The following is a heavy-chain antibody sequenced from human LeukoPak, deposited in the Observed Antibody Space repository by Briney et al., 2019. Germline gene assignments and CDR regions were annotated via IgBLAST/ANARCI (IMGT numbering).Heavy chain of an antibody. J-gene: IGHJ3*02. Sequence: GKSLRLSCAASGFIFRCYWLHSVRQARWKGLVGVSRINSDGSSTSYADSVKGRFTISRDNAKDTVDLQMNSLRADDTAVYYCARDVVLYYDSTPRAFEIWGQGTMVTVSS. D-gene: IGHD3-22*01. CDR2: INSDGSST. CDR1: GFIFRCYW. V-gene: IGHV3-74*01. CDR3: ARDVVLYYDSTPRAFEI.